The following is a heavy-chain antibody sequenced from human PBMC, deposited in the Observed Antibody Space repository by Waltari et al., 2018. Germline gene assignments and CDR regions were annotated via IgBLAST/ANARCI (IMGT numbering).Heavy chain of an antibody. Sequence: EVQLVESGGVVVQPGGSLRLSCAASGFTFDDYTMHWVRQAPGKGLEWVSLISWDGGSTYYADSVRGRFTVSRDNAKNTLYLQMDTLRAEDTAVYYCAREGAEQWVVEDYGMDVWGQGTTVTVSS. CDR2: ISWDGGST. CDR1: GFTFDDYT. D-gene: IGHD6-19*01. CDR3: AREGAEQWVVEDYGMDV. V-gene: IGHV3-43*01. J-gene: IGHJ6*02.